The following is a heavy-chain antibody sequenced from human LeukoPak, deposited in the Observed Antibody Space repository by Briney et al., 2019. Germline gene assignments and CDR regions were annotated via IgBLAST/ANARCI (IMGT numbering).Heavy chain of an antibody. J-gene: IGHJ4*02. Sequence: PGGSLRLSCAASGFTFSSYGMHWVRQAPGKGLEWVAFIRYNGSNKYYADSVKGRFTISRDNSKNTLYLQMNSLRAEDTAVYYCAKDRVRPGDFDYWGQGTLVTVSS. CDR3: AKDRVRPGDFDY. D-gene: IGHD3-10*01. CDR1: GFTFSSYG. V-gene: IGHV3-30*02. CDR2: IRYNGSNK.